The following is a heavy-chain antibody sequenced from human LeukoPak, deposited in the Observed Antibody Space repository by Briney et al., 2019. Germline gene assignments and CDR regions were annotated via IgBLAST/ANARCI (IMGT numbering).Heavy chain of an antibody. CDR1: GDSVSSNRAA. D-gene: IGHD3-22*01. Sequence: SQTLSLTCAISGDSVSSNRAAWNWIRQSPSRGLEWLGRTYYRSKWYNDYAVSVKSRITINPDTSKNQFSLQLNSVPPEDTAVYYCARVCITMIVVVIAYNWFDPWGQGTLVTVSS. V-gene: IGHV6-1*01. CDR2: TYYRSKWYN. J-gene: IGHJ5*02. CDR3: ARVCITMIVVVIAYNWFDP.